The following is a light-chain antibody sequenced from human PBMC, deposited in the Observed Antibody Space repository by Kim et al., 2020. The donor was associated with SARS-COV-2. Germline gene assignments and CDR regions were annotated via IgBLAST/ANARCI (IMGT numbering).Light chain of an antibody. CDR2: QDD. J-gene: IGLJ2*01. Sequence: SVSPGQTASITCSGDKLGDKYACWYQQNPGQSPVLVIYQDDKRPSGIPERFSGSNSGNTATLTISGTQAMDEADYYCQAWDSSTVVFGGGTQLTVL. V-gene: IGLV3-1*01. CDR1: KLGDKY. CDR3: QAWDSSTVV.